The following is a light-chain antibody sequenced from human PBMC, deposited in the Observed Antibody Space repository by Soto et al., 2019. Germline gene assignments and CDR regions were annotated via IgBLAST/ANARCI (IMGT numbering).Light chain of an antibody. Sequence: DIQMTQSPSTLSASVGERLTITCRASQSISSWLAWYQQKPGKAPKLLIYDASSLESGVPSRFSGSGSGTDFTLSISSLQPEDFATYYCQQADSLPITFGQGTRLEI. J-gene: IGKJ5*01. CDR1: QSISSW. CDR3: QQADSLPIT. CDR2: DAS. V-gene: IGKV1-5*01.